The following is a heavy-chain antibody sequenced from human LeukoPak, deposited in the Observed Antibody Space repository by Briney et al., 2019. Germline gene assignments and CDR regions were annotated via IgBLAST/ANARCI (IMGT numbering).Heavy chain of an antibody. J-gene: IGHJ5*02. V-gene: IGHV3-30*02. CDR3: AKDWRWELGNWFDP. CDR2: IRYDGSNK. Sequence: GGSLRLSCAASGFTFSSYGMHWVRQAPGKGLEWVAFIRYDGSNKYYADSVKGRFTISRDNSKNTLYLQMNSLRAEDTAVYYCAKDWRWELGNWFDPWGQGTLVTVSS. CDR1: GFTFSSYG. D-gene: IGHD1-26*01.